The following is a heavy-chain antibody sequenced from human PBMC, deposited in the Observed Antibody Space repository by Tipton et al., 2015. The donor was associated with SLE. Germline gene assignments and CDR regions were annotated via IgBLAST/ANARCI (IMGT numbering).Heavy chain of an antibody. Sequence: TLSLTCAVYGGSFSGYYWSWIRQPPGKGLEWIGEINHSGSTNYNPSLKSRVTISVDTSKNQFSLKLSSVTAADTAVYYCASDSSGWYYFDYWGQGTLVTVSS. D-gene: IGHD6-19*01. J-gene: IGHJ4*02. V-gene: IGHV4-34*01. CDR2: INHSGST. CDR1: GGSFSGYY. CDR3: ASDSSGWYYFDY.